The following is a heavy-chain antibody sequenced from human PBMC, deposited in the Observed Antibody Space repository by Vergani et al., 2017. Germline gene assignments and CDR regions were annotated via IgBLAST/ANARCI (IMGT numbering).Heavy chain of an antibody. CDR3: ARDCGEYSSGWSVSYYFDY. D-gene: IGHD6-19*01. J-gene: IGHJ4*02. Sequence: QVQLVQSGAEVKKPGSSVKVSCKASGGTFSSYTISWVRQAPGQGLEWMGRIIPILGIANYAQKFQGRVTITRDTSASTAYMELSSLRSEDTAVYYCARDCGEYSSGWSVSYYFDYWGQGTLVTVSS. V-gene: IGHV1-69*08. CDR2: IIPILGIA. CDR1: GGTFSSYT.